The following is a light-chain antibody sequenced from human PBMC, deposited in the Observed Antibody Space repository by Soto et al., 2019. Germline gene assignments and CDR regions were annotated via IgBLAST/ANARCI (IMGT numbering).Light chain of an antibody. CDR2: KAS. CDR3: QQYHIYSGT. CDR1: QTIDSW. V-gene: IGKV1-5*03. J-gene: IGKJ1*01. Sequence: IPMTQSPSTLSASVGDRVTITCRASQTIDSWLAWYQQRPGKPPNLLIYKASTLASGVPSRFSGSGSGTEFTLTINSLQPDDFATYYCQQYHIYSGTFGQGTKVEIK.